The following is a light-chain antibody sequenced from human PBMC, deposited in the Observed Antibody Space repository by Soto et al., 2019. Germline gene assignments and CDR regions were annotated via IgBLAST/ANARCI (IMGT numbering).Light chain of an antibody. CDR3: LPVANFPRT. CDR2: AAT. J-gene: IGKJ1*01. CDR1: QDINSR. V-gene: IGKV1-12*01. Sequence: DIQMTQSPSSVSATVGDTVTITCRASQDINSRLAWFQQQPGRPPKYVIQAATMLQSGFPSRFAGSGSGRDFTLTIHTLQPEDSATYYCLPVANFPRTFGKGTKVDIK.